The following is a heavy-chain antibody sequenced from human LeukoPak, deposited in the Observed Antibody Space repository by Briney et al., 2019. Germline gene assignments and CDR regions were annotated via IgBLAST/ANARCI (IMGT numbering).Heavy chain of an antibody. D-gene: IGHD5-18*01. J-gene: IGHJ4*02. CDR1: GYTFTGYY. CDR2: INPSGGST. Sequence: ASVKVSCKASGYTFTGYYMHWVRQAPGQGLEWMGIINPSGGSTSYAQKFQGRVTMTRDTSTSTVYMELSSLRSEDTAVCYCARDRGTWIQLFDFDYWGQGTLVTVSS. CDR3: ARDRGTWIQLFDFDY. V-gene: IGHV1-46*01.